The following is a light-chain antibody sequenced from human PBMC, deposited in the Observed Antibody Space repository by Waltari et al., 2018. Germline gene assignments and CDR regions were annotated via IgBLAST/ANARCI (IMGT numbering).Light chain of an antibody. CDR1: SSDVGGYNY. CDR2: EVS. Sequence: QSALTQPASVSGSPGQSITISCTGTSSDVGGYNYVSWYQQHPGKAPKLMIYEVSNGPCGVSNRFSGSKSGNTASLTISGLQAEDEAAYDCSSYTSSSTLVFGGGTKLTVL. V-gene: IGLV2-14*01. J-gene: IGLJ2*01. CDR3: SSYTSSSTLV.